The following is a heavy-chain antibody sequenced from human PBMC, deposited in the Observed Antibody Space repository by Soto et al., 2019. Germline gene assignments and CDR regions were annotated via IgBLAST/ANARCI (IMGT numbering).Heavy chain of an antibody. CDR2: INPSGDSI. D-gene: IGHD1-26*01. V-gene: IGHV1-46*01. Sequence: ASVKVSCKASGYSFSSYYMHWVRQAPGQGLEWMGVINPSGDSITYAQKFQGRVTMTKDTSTSTLFMEVSSLRSEDTAVYFCARDWEFGYWGQGTLVTVSS. J-gene: IGHJ4*02. CDR3: ARDWEFGY. CDR1: GYSFSSYY.